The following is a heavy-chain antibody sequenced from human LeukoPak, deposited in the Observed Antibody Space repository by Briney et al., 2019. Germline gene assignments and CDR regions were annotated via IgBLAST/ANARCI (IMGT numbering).Heavy chain of an antibody. Sequence: GGSLRLSCAASRFTFSTYTMNWVRQAPGKGLEWVSSIISSSNYIYYADSVKGRFTISRENAKNSLYLQMNSLRAEDTAVYFCARDALWATEISQDAFDIWGQGTMVTVSS. CDR3: ARDALWATEISQDAFDI. CDR2: IISSSNYI. J-gene: IGHJ3*02. CDR1: RFTFSTYT. D-gene: IGHD5-12*01. V-gene: IGHV3-21*01.